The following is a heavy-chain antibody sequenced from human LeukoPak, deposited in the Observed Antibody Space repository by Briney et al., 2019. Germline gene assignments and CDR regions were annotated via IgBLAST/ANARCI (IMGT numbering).Heavy chain of an antibody. Sequence: ASVKVSCKVSGQSLSELTMHGVRQAPGKGLEWMGGFDPENDERLYARNLRGRVTMTENTSTDTAYMELSSLRSEDTAVYFCATEMTSVVPDYWGQGTLVTVSS. D-gene: IGHD4-11*01. CDR1: GQSLSELT. CDR3: ATEMTSVVPDY. J-gene: IGHJ4*02. CDR2: FDPENDER. V-gene: IGHV1-24*01.